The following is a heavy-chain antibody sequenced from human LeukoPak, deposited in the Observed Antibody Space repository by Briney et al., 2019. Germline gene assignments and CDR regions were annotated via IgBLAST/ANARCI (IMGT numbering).Heavy chain of an antibody. CDR2: ISSSSTYI. D-gene: IGHD2-21*01. V-gene: IGHV3-21*04. CDR1: GFTLSSNS. CDR3: AKDSVIGGPDAFDI. Sequence: GGSLRLSCAVSGFTLSSNSMNWVRQAPGKGLEWVSFISSSSTYIHYADSVKGRFTVSRDNAKNSLYLQMNSLRAEDTALYYCAKDSVIGGPDAFDIWGQGTMVTVSS. J-gene: IGHJ3*02.